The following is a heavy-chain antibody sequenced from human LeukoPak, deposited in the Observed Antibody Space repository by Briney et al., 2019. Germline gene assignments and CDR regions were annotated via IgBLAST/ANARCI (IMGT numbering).Heavy chain of an antibody. CDR3: ARVLRLDAFDI. CDR1: GYSISCGYY. J-gene: IGHJ3*02. V-gene: IGHV4-38-2*01. D-gene: IGHD3-3*01. Sequence: SETLSLTCAVSGYSISCGYYWGWIRQPPGKGLEWIGSIFHRGSTYYNPSLRSRVTMSVDTSKNQFSLKLSSVTAADTAVYYCARVLRLDAFDIWGQGTMVPVSS. CDR2: IFHRGST.